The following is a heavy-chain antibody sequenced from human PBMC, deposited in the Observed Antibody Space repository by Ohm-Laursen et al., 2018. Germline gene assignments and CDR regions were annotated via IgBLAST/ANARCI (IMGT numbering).Heavy chain of an antibody. CDR1: GFTFSTYW. CDR2: INQDGSEK. J-gene: IGHJ4*02. V-gene: IGHV3-7*01. CDR3: ARDDYGDY. Sequence: SLRLSCAASGFTFSTYWMNWLRQAPGKGLESVASINQDGSEKYYVDSVKGRFTISRDNAKDSLYLQMNSLRAEDTAVYYCARDDYGDYWGQGTLVTVSS.